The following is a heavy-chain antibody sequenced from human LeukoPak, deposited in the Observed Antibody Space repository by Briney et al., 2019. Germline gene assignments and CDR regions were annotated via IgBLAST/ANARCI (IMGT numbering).Heavy chain of an antibody. D-gene: IGHD6-13*01. CDR3: ARGGSTSSWFWND. V-gene: IGHV3-7*01. J-gene: IGHJ4*02. Sequence: GGSLRLSCAASGFTFSTKWMTWVRQAPGKGLEWVANIKPDGSEKFYVDSVKGRFTISRDNARNSLYLQMNSLRAEDIAVYYCARGGSTSSWFWNDWGQGTLVTVSS. CDR1: GFTFSTKW. CDR2: IKPDGSEK.